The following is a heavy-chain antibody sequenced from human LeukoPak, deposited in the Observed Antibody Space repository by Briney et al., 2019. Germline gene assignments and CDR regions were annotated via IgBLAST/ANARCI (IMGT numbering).Heavy chain of an antibody. Sequence: ASVKVSCKASGYTFTSYAMHWVRQAPGQRLEWMGWINAGNGNTKYSQKFQGRVTITRDTSASTAYMELSSLRSEDTAVYYCARWSPHGSPSSDAFDIWGQGTMVTVSS. CDR1: GYTFTSYA. V-gene: IGHV1-3*01. J-gene: IGHJ3*02. D-gene: IGHD3-10*01. CDR2: INAGNGNT. CDR3: ARWSPHGSPSSDAFDI.